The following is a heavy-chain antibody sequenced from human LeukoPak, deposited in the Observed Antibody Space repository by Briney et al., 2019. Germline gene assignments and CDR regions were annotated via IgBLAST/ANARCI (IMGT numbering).Heavy chain of an antibody. J-gene: IGHJ5*02. D-gene: IGHD2-2*03. V-gene: IGHV1-46*01. CDR1: GYTFTSYY. Sequence: ASVKVSCKASGYTFTSYYMHWVRQAPGQGLEWMGIINPSGGSTSYAQKFQGRATMTRDTSTSTVYMELSSLRSEDTAVYYCARGRVDIVVVPAATGFDPWGQGTLVTVSS. CDR2: INPSGGST. CDR3: ARGRVDIVVVPAATGFDP.